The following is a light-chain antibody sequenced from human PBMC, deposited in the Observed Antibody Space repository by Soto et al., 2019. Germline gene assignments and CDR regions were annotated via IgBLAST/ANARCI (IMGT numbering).Light chain of an antibody. CDR2: DVS. V-gene: IGLV2-11*01. CDR1: SSDVGGYNY. CDR3: CSYAGSYSYV. Sequence: QSALTQPRSVSGSSRQSVTSSCTGTSSDVGGYNYVSWYQQHPGKAPKLMIYDVSKRPSGVPDRFSGSKSGNTASLTISGLQAEDEADYYCCSYAGSYSYVFGTGTKVTVL. J-gene: IGLJ1*01.